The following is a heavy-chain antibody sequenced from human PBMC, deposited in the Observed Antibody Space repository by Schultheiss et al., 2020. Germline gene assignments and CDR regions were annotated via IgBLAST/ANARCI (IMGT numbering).Heavy chain of an antibody. CDR1: GGSISSSSYY. J-gene: IGHJ6*02. Sequence: SETLSLTCTVSGGSISSSSYYWGWIRQHPGKGLEWIGYIYYSGSTYYNPSLKSRVTISVDTSKNQFSLKLSSVTAADTAVYYCARGYSGYDRSYKKVGYYYYGMDVWGQGTTVNVSS. D-gene: IGHD5-12*01. CDR3: ARGYSGYDRSYKKVGYYYYGMDV. V-gene: IGHV4-31*03. CDR2: IYYSGST.